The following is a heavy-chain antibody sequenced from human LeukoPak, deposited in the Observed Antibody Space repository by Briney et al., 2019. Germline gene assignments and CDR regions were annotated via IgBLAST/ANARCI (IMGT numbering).Heavy chain of an antibody. Sequence: GGSLRLSCEASGFTLSTYWMSWFRQAPGKGLEWVANIKQDGSEKYYVDSVKGRFTISRDNAQNSVYLQMNSLRVEDTAVYYCGRGGAAASYWGQGALVTVSS. J-gene: IGHJ4*02. D-gene: IGHD6-25*01. CDR3: GRGGAAASY. CDR1: GFTLSTYW. CDR2: IKQDGSEK. V-gene: IGHV3-7*01.